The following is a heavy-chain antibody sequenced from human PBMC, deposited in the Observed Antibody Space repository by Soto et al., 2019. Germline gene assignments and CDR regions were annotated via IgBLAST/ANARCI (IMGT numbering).Heavy chain of an antibody. Sequence: GGSLRLSCAASGFTFSSYSTNWVRQAPGKGLEWVSYISSSSTIYYADSVKGRFTISRDNAKNSLYLQMNSLRDEDTAVYYCTRERWDYGDPKWYFDLWGRGTLVTVSS. D-gene: IGHD4-17*01. J-gene: IGHJ2*01. CDR2: ISSSSTI. CDR1: GFTFSSYS. CDR3: TRERWDYGDPKWYFDL. V-gene: IGHV3-48*02.